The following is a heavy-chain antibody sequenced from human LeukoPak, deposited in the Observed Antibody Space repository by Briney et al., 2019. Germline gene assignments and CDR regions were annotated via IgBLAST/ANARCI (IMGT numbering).Heavy chain of an antibody. D-gene: IGHD4-17*01. CDR1: GFTLNRYW. CDR2: INEDGGER. V-gene: IGHV3-7*03. Sequence: PGGSLRLSCAASGFTLNRYWMSWVRQAPGKGLEWVANINEDGGERHYVDSVKGRFTISRDNSKNTLYLQMDSLRAEDTAVYFCGRDPNGDYVGAFEFWGHGTMVTVSS. J-gene: IGHJ3*01. CDR3: GRDPNGDYVGAFEF.